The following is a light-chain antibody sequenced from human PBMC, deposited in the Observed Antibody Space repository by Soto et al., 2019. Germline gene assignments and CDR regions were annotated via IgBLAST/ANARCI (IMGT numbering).Light chain of an antibody. V-gene: IGKV1-39*01. CDR2: GAS. Sequence: DTQMTQSPSALTASVGDRVAITCRASQRINFYVNWYQQKSGKAPKLLISGASSLQRGVPSRFSGSGSGTDFTLTISSLQPEDFATYYCQQSHSLPHTFGPGTRVDFK. CDR1: QRINFY. CDR3: QQSHSLPHT. J-gene: IGKJ3*01.